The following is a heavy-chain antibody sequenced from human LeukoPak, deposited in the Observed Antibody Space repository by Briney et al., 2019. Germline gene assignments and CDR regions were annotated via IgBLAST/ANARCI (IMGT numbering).Heavy chain of an antibody. CDR3: AKVVYYYDTSGYPPYYFDY. V-gene: IGHV3-23*01. CDR2: ISSSDGST. D-gene: IGHD3-22*01. CDR1: GFTFSSYA. Sequence: PGGSLRLSCAASGFTFSSYAMSWVRQAPGKGLEWVSAISSSDGSTYYADSVKGRFAISRGNSKNTLYLQMNSLRPEDTAVYYCAKVVYYYDTSGYPPYYFDYWGQGTLVTVSS. J-gene: IGHJ4*02.